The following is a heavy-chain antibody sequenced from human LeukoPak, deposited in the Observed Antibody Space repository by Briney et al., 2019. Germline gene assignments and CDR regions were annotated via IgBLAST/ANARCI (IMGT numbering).Heavy chain of an antibody. CDR2: IRSKAYGGTT. Sequence: GSLGLSCTASGFTFGDYAMSWFRQAPRKGLEWVGFIRSKAYGGTTEYAASVKGRFTISRDDSKSIAYLQMSSLKAEDTAVYYCTREYCSGGSCYPGYWGQGTLVTVSS. CDR1: GFTFGDYA. J-gene: IGHJ4*02. D-gene: IGHD2-15*01. CDR3: TREYCSGGSCYPGY. V-gene: IGHV3-49*03.